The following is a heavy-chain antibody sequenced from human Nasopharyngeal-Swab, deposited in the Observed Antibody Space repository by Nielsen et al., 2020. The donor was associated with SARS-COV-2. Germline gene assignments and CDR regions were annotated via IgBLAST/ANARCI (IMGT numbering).Heavy chain of an antibody. Sequence: SETLSLTCTVSGGSISSYYWSWIRQPAGKGLVWIGRIYPSGSTNYNPSLKSRVTISVDTSKNQFSLKLSSVTAADTAVYYCARGSRFTIFGVVPDYYYGMDVWGQGTTVTVSS. J-gene: IGHJ6*02. V-gene: IGHV4-4*07. CDR3: ARGSRFTIFGVVPDYYYGMDV. D-gene: IGHD3-3*01. CDR1: GGSISSYY. CDR2: IYPSGST.